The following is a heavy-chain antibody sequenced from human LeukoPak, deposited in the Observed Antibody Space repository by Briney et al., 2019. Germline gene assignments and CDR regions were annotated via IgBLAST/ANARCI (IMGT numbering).Heavy chain of an antibody. J-gene: IGHJ4*02. CDR3: AKQKDIVVVIATFDY. D-gene: IGHD2-21*01. V-gene: IGHV3-23*01. Sequence: GGSLRLSCAASGFTLSSYAMSWVRQAPGKGLEWVSAISGSGGSTYYADSVKGRFTISRDNSKNTLYLQMNSLRAEDTAVYYCAKQKDIVVVIATFDYWGQGTLVTVSS. CDR2: ISGSGGST. CDR1: GFTLSSYA.